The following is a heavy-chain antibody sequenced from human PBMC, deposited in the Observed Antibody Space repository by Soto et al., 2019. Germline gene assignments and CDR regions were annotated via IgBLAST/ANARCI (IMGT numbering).Heavy chain of an antibody. CDR1: GYTFTSYG. CDR3: ASALYYYGSGSSLDV. D-gene: IGHD3-10*01. V-gene: IGHV1-18*01. J-gene: IGHJ6*02. CDR2: ISAYNGNA. Sequence: ASVKVSCKASGYTFTSYGISWVRQAPGQGLEWMGWISAYNGNANYAQKLQGRVTMTTDTSTSTAYMELRSLRSDDTAVYYCASALYYYGSGSSLDVWGQGTTVTVSS.